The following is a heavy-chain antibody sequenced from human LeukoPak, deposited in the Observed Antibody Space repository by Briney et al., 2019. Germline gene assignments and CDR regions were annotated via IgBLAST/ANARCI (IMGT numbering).Heavy chain of an antibody. CDR2: LSPSGNT. D-gene: IGHD4-23*01. Sequence: SGTLSLTCTVSGGSISSSYWSWIRQPAGKGLEWIGRLSPSGNTNYNPSLKSRVTMSVDTSKNQFSLELRSVTAADTAVYYCARDPNSALWGQGTLVTVSS. CDR1: GGSISSSY. CDR3: ARDPNSAL. J-gene: IGHJ4*02. V-gene: IGHV4-4*07.